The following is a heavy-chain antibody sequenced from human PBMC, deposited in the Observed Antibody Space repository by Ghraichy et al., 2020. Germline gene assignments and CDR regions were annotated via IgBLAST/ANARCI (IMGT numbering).Heavy chain of an antibody. J-gene: IGHJ4*02. D-gene: IGHD2-21*02. V-gene: IGHV3-23*01. Sequence: GGSLRLSCAASAFTFDSYTMSWLRQAPGKGLEWVSSISGIGDRTYYPDPVKGRFTISRDNSKNTVNLQMNSLRAEDTAIYYCAKDRFVGATAGPFDFWGQGALVSVSS. CDR2: ISGIGDRT. CDR3: AKDRFVGATAGPFDF. CDR1: AFTFDSYT.